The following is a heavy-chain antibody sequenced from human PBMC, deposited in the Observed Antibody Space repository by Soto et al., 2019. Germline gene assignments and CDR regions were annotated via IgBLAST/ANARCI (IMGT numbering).Heavy chain of an antibody. V-gene: IGHV1-46*01. D-gene: IGHD3-22*01. CDR3: ARFSGKGYDSSGQYAMDV. Sequence: ASVKVSCKASGYSFTDYYMHWVRHAPGKGLEWMGIINPNGGSTENAQKFQGRVTMTRDTSMSTVYLELSSLRSEDSAVYYCARFSGKGYDSSGQYAMDVWGQGTTVTVSS. J-gene: IGHJ6*02. CDR1: GYSFTDYY. CDR2: INPNGGST.